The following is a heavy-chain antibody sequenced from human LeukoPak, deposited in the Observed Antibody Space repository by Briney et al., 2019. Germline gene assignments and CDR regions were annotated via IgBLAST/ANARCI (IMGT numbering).Heavy chain of an antibody. V-gene: IGHV4-39*07. D-gene: IGHD6-6*01. CDR3: ARDPNIGSSPWSYMDV. J-gene: IGHJ6*03. CDR1: GGSISSGGYY. Sequence: SQTLSLTCTVSGGSISSGGYYWSWIRQPPGKGLEWIGSIYHSGSTYYNPSLKSRVTISVDTSKNQFSLKLSSVTAADTAVYYCARDPNIGSSPWSYMDVWGKGTTVTVSS. CDR2: IYHSGST.